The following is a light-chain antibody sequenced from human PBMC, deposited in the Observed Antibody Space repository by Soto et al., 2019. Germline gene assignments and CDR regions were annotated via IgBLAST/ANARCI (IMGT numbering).Light chain of an antibody. Sequence: EIVMTQSPPTLSVSPGERATLSCRASQSVGSKLAWYQQRPGQAPRLLIYDASNRATGIPARFSGSGSGTDRTLTISRLEPEDFAVYYCQQYGSSGTFGQGTKVDIK. CDR1: QSVGSK. CDR2: DAS. J-gene: IGKJ1*01. CDR3: QQYGSSGT. V-gene: IGKV3-20*01.